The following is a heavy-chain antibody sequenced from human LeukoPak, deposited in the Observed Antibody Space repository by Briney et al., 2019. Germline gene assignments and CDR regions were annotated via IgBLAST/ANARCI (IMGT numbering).Heavy chain of an antibody. CDR1: GFSVTTYY. J-gene: IGHJ3*02. Sequence: GGSLRLSCAASGFSVTTYYMTWVRQAPGEGLEWVSLVHSDGSTYYADSVRGRFSISRDNSKNTLYLQMNSLRDEDTAVYYCARIRYGAFDIWGQETMVTVSS. CDR2: VHSDGST. D-gene: IGHD4-17*01. V-gene: IGHV3-66*01. CDR3: ARIRYGAFDI.